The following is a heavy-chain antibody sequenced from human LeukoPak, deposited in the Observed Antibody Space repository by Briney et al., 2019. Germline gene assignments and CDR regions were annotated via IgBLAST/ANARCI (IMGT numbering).Heavy chain of an antibody. CDR1: GYTFTGYY. Sequence: ASVKVSCKASGYTFTGYYMHWVRQAPGQGLEWMGWINPNSGGTNYAQKFQGRVTMTRDTSISTAYMELSRLRSDDTAVYYCASGDTGDYYGSGSYYPFDYWGQGTLVTVSS. D-gene: IGHD3-10*01. CDR2: INPNSGGT. J-gene: IGHJ4*02. CDR3: ASGDTGDYYGSGSYYPFDY. V-gene: IGHV1-2*02.